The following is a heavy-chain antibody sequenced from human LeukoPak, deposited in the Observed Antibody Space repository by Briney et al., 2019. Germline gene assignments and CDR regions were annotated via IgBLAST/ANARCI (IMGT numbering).Heavy chain of an antibody. Sequence: GGSLRLSCAASGFTFSAYAMHWVRRAPGKGQHWVSAISSNAESAYYADSVQGRFTISRDNSKNMLYLQMDSLWAEDTAVYYCAKGAATLADGPDSWGQGTLVTVSS. CDR1: GFTFSAYA. J-gene: IGHJ4*02. CDR3: AKGAATLADGPDS. D-gene: IGHD6-13*01. CDR2: ISSNAESA. V-gene: IGHV3-23*01.